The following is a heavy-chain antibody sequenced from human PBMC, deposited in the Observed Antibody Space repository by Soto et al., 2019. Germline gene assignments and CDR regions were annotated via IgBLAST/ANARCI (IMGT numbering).Heavy chain of an antibody. J-gene: IGHJ3*02. D-gene: IGHD6-13*01. V-gene: IGHV5-51*01. Sequence: GESLKISCKGSGYSFTSYWIGWVRQMPGKDLEWMGIIYPGDSDTRYSPSFQGQVTISADKSISTAYLQWSSLKASDTAMYYCARLPGIADPDDAFDIWGQGTMVTVSS. CDR3: ARLPGIADPDDAFDI. CDR2: IYPGDSDT. CDR1: GYSFTSYW.